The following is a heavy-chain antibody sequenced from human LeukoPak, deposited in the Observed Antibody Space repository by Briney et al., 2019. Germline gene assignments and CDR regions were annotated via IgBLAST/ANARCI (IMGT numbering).Heavy chain of an antibody. J-gene: IGHJ5*02. D-gene: IGHD3-22*01. CDR3: ARAPYSSGYYYNWFDP. Sequence: GESLKISCQGSGYRFTSYWIGWVRQMPGKGLEWMGIIYPGDSDTRYSPSFQGQVTISADKSISTAYLQWSSLKASDTAMYYCARAPYSSGYYYNWFDPWGQGTLVTVSS. V-gene: IGHV5-51*01. CDR1: GYRFTSYW. CDR2: IYPGDSDT.